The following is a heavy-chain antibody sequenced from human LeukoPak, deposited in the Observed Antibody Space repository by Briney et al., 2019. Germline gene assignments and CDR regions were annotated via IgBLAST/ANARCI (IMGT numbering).Heavy chain of an antibody. CDR3: ARNSCPSGTCYDNRGYFDY. D-gene: IGHD2-15*01. J-gene: IGHJ4*02. V-gene: IGHV4-34*01. Sequence: PSETLSLTCAVYGVSFSGYYWSWVRQPPGKGLEWIGEIKHSGSTNYNPSLKSRVTISVDTSKNQFSLKLSSVTAADTAVYYCARNSCPSGTCYDNRGYFDYWGQGTLVTVSS. CDR1: GVSFSGYY. CDR2: IKHSGST.